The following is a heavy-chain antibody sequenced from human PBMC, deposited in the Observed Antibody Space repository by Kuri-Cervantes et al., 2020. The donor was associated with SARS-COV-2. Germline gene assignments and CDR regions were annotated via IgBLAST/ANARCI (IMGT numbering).Heavy chain of an antibody. CDR1: GFTFSSYS. V-gene: IGHV3-21*04. CDR3: AKDYSGYGWTLYYFDY. Sequence: GGSLRLSCAASGFTFSSYSMNWVRQAPGKGLEWVSSISSSSSYIYYADSVKGRFTISRDNAKNSLYLQMNSLRAEDTALYYCAKDYSGYGWTLYYFDYWGQGTLVTVSS. D-gene: IGHD5-12*01. CDR2: ISSSSSYI. J-gene: IGHJ4*02.